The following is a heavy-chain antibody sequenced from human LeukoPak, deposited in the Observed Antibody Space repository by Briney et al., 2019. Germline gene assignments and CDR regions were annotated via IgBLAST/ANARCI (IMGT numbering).Heavy chain of an antibody. CDR1: GFTFSSYD. CDR2: IGTAGDT. V-gene: IGHV3-13*01. Sequence: GGSLRLSCAASGFTFSSYDMHWVRQPTGKGLEWVSAIGTAGDTYYSHSVKGRFTISRENANNSLYLHMNSLSAGDTAVYFCARGHMLTGYYNFAWFDPWGQGTLVTVSS. CDR3: ARGHMLTGYYNFAWFDP. J-gene: IGHJ5*02. D-gene: IGHD3-9*01.